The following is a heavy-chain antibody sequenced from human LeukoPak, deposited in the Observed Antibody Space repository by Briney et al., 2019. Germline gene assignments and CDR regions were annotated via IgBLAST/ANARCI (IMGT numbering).Heavy chain of an antibody. CDR2: IYYSGST. CDR1: GGSISSYY. Sequence: SETLSLTCTDSGGSISSYYWSWIRQPPGKRLEWIGYIYYSGSTNYNPSLKSRVTISVDTSKNQFSLKLSSVTAADTAVYYCARGYYKGYYFDYWGQGTLVTVSS. V-gene: IGHV4-59*01. D-gene: IGHD3-10*01. J-gene: IGHJ4*02. CDR3: ARGYYKGYYFDY.